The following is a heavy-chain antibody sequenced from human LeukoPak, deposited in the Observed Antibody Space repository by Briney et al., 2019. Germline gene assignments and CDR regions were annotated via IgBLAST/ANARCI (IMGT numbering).Heavy chain of an antibody. CDR3: AKRIVGAQYGMDV. V-gene: IGHV3-21*01. CDR1: GLTFSGYW. J-gene: IGHJ6*02. CDR2: ISSSSSYI. D-gene: IGHD1-26*01. Sequence: PGGSLRLSCAASGLTFSGYWMSWVRQAPGKGLEWVSSISSSSSYIYYADSVKGRFTISRDNAKNSLYLQMNSLRAEDTAVYYCAKRIVGAQYGMDVWGQGTTVTVSS.